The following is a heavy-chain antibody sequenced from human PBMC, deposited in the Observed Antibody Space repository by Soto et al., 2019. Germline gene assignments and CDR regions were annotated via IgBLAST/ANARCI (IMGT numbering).Heavy chain of an antibody. J-gene: IGHJ3*02. CDR3: ARGRNYDILTGYSLASNDAFDI. Sequence: SETLSLTCAVYGGSLSGYYWSWIRQPPGMGLEWIGEINHSGSTNYNPSLKSRVTISVDTSKNQISLRLSSVTAADTAVYYCARGRNYDILTGYSLASNDAFDIWGQGTMVTVS. CDR2: INHSGST. V-gene: IGHV4-34*01. CDR1: GGSLSGYY. D-gene: IGHD3-9*01.